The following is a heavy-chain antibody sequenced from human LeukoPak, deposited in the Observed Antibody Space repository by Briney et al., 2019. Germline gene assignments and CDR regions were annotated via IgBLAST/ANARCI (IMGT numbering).Heavy chain of an antibody. V-gene: IGHV3-23*01. CDR3: AKPFPPYYDILTGYGN. CDR2: ISGSGGST. CDR1: GFTFSSYG. Sequence: GGSLRLSCAASGFTFSSYGMSWVRQAPGKGLEWVSAISGSGGSTYYADSVKGRFTISRDNSKNTLYLQMNSLRAEDTAVYYCAKPFPPYYDILTGYGNWGQGTLVTVSP. J-gene: IGHJ4*02. D-gene: IGHD3-9*01.